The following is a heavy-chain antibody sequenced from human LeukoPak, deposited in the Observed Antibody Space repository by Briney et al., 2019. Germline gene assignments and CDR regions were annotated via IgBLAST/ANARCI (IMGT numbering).Heavy chain of an antibody. CDR3: ARDRMRLAYCGGDCYSEPDY. V-gene: IGHV3-33*01. CDR1: GFTFSSYG. D-gene: IGHD2-21*02. J-gene: IGHJ4*02. Sequence: GGSLRLSCAASGFTFSSYGMHWVRQAPGKGLEWVAVIWYDGSNKYYADSVKGRFTISRDNSKNTLYLQMNSLRAEDTAMYYCARDRMRLAYCGGDCYSEPDYWGQGTLVTVSS. CDR2: IWYDGSNK.